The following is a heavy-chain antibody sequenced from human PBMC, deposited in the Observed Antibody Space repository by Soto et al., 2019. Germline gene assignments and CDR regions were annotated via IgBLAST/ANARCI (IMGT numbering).Heavy chain of an antibody. CDR1: GGLYSSYA. Sequence: GASVKVSCKASGGLYSSYALSWVRQAPGQGLEWLGGIIPLFGTTSYARKFQGRVTITADELTTTAYMELSSLTSEDTAIYYCAKEHSFDSSGYYNSDPGNYFDYWGQGTQVTVSS. J-gene: IGHJ4*02. V-gene: IGHV1-69*13. CDR3: AKEHSFDSSGYYNSDPGNYFDY. D-gene: IGHD3-22*01. CDR2: IIPLFGTT.